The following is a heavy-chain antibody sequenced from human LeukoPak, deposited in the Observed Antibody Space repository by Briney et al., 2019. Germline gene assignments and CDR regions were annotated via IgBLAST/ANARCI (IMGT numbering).Heavy chain of an antibody. CDR2: ISSSGTNI. J-gene: IGHJ4*02. D-gene: IGHD3-3*01. V-gene: IGHV3-48*03. CDR1: GFTFSNYD. CDR3: ARDSTCNLWSGCYFFDK. Sequence: AGGSLRLSCAASGFTFSNYDMNWVRQAPGKGLEWISYISSSGTNIKYADSVKGRFTISRDNAKNSLYLQMDSLRAEDTAVYYCARDSTCNLWSGCYFFDKGGQGTLVTVSS.